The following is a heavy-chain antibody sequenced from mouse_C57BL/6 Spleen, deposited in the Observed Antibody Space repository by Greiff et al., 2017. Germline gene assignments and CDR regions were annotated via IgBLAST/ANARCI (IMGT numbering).Heavy chain of an antibody. Sequence: VQRVESGAELVRPGTSVKVSCKASGYAFTNYLIEWVKQRPGQGLEWIGVINPGSGGTNYNEKFKGKATLTADKSSSTAYMQLSSLTSEDSAVYFCARYGTGPLDYWGQGTTLTVSS. J-gene: IGHJ2*01. CDR1: GYAFTNYL. CDR3: ARYGTGPLDY. CDR2: INPGSGGT. D-gene: IGHD1-1*01. V-gene: IGHV1-54*01.